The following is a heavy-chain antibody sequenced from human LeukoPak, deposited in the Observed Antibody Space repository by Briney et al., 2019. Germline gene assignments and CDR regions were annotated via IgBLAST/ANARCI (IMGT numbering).Heavy chain of an antibody. CDR2: ISGSGGST. V-gene: IGHV3-23*01. D-gene: IGHD3-3*01. CDR3: AKSGHSITIFGVVIYGYYFDY. Sequence: GGSLRLSCAASGFTFSSYAMSWVRQAPGKGLEWVSAISGSGGSTYYADSVKGRFTISRDNSKNTLYLQMNSLRAEDTAVYYWAKSGHSITIFGVVIYGYYFDYWGQGTLVTVSS. J-gene: IGHJ4*02. CDR1: GFTFSSYA.